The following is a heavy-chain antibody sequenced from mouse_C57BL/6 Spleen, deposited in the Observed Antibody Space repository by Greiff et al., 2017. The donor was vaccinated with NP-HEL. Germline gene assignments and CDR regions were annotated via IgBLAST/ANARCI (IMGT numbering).Heavy chain of an antibody. CDR2: IDPSDSYT. CDR3: ATTRTWFAY. CDR1: GYTFTSYW. D-gene: IGHD2-12*01. V-gene: IGHV1-50*01. Sequence: VQLQQPGAELVKPGASVKLSCKASGYTFTSYWMQWVKQRPGQGLEWIGEIDPSDSYTNYNQKFKGKATLTVDTSSSTAYMQLSSLTSEDSAVYYCATTRTWFAYWGQGTLVTVSA. J-gene: IGHJ3*01.